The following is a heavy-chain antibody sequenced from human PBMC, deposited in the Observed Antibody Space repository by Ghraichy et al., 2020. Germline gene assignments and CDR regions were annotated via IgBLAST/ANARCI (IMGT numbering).Heavy chain of an antibody. D-gene: IGHD6-6*01. CDR3: ARDSSSEEFDY. V-gene: IGHV3-74*01. CDR2: INSDGSST. Sequence: GGSLRLSCAASGFTFSRYWMHWVRQAPGKGLVWVSRINSDGSSTSYADSVKGRFTISRDNAKNTLYLQMNSLRAEDTAVYYCARDSSSEEFDYWGQGTLVTVSS. CDR1: GFTFSRYW. J-gene: IGHJ4*02.